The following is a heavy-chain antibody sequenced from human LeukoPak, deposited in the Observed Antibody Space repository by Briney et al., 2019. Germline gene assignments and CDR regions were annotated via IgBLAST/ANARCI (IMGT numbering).Heavy chain of an antibody. V-gene: IGHV3-21*01. D-gene: IGHD7-27*01. Sequence: PGGSLRLSCAASGFTFSSYSMNWVRQAPGKGLEWVSSISSSSSYIYYADSVKGRFTISRDNAKNSLYLQMNSLRAEDTAVYYCARDPVTGAAVGWFDPWGQGTLVTVSS. CDR3: ARDPVTGAAVGWFDP. CDR1: GFTFSSYS. J-gene: IGHJ5*02. CDR2: ISSSSSYI.